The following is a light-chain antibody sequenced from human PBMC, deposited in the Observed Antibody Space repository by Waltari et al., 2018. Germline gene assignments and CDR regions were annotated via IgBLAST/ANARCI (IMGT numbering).Light chain of an antibody. V-gene: IGKV1-12*01. CDR3: QQANSFPLT. CDR2: AAS. CDR1: QDISRW. Sequence: DIQMTQFPSSVSASVGDRVTITSRACQDISRWLAWYQQKPGKAPKFLIYAASNLQSGVPSRFSGTGSGTDFTLTISSLQPEDFATYYCQQANSFPLTFGGGTKVEIK. J-gene: IGKJ4*01.